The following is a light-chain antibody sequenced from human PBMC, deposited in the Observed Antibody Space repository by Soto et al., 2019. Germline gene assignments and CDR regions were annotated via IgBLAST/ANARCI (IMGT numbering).Light chain of an antibody. CDR1: SSDVGDNNY. V-gene: IGLV2-14*03. CDR3: SSYTTSTSFVV. Sequence: QSALTQPASVSGSPGQSITISCSGTSSDVGDNNYVSWYQQHPGKAPKLMIYDVSNRPSGVSNRFSGSKSGNTASLTSPGLQAEDEADYYCSSYTTSTSFVVFGGGTKLTV. CDR2: DVS. J-gene: IGLJ2*01.